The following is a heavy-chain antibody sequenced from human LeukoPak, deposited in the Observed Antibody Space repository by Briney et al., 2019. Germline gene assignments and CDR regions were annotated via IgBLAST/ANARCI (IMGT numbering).Heavy chain of an antibody. CDR2: INRDGGET. Sequence: GGSLRLYCTASEIIFDTYWMSWVRQAPGKRLEWVANINRDGGETYYVDSVRGRFTISRDNARNSLYLQMSSLRVDDTAIYYCARSNQIGTTDYWGQGTLVTVSS. J-gene: IGHJ4*02. V-gene: IGHV3-7*03. CDR1: EIIFDTYW. D-gene: IGHD1-1*01. CDR3: ARSNQIGTTDY.